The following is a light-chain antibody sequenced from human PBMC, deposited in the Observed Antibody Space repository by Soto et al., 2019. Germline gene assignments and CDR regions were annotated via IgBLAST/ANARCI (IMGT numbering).Light chain of an antibody. V-gene: IGLV2-14*03. CDR1: SSDVGDYNF. CDR3: SSYTSSTTPWV. Sequence: QSVLTQPASVSGSPGQSIAISCTGASSDVGDYNFVSWYQQHPGKAPKLMIFDVTDRPSGVSNRFSGSKSGNTASLTISGLQAEDEADYYCSSYTSSTTPWVFGTGTKVTVL. CDR2: DVT. J-gene: IGLJ1*01.